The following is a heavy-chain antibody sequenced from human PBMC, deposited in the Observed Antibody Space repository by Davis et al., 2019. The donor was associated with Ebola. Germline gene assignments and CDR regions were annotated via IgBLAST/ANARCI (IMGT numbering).Heavy chain of an antibody. V-gene: IGHV6-1*01. Sequence: SQTLSLPCAISGDSVSSNSAAWTCIRQSPSRGLEWLGRTYYRSTWYVDYAVSVKGRMTITSDTSKNQFSLQLTSVTPEDTAAYYCARDPPYDQGYDYWGQGILVTGSS. J-gene: IGHJ4*02. D-gene: IGHD3-22*01. CDR1: GDSVSSNSAA. CDR3: ARDPPYDQGYDY. CDR2: TYYRSTWYV.